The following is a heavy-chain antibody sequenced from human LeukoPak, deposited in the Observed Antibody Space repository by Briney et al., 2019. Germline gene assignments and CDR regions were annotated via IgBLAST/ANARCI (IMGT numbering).Heavy chain of an antibody. CDR1: GHSFTNYG. V-gene: IGHV1-18*01. CDR3: ARSSLAVAGSVFDY. J-gene: IGHJ4*02. D-gene: IGHD6-19*01. CDR2: ISVYNGNT. Sequence: ASVKVSCKASGHSFTNYGITWVRQAPGQGLEWMGWISVYNGNTKHAQKVQGRVTMTTDTSTSTAYMELRSLRSDDTAVYYCARSSLAVAGSVFDYWGQGTLVTVSS.